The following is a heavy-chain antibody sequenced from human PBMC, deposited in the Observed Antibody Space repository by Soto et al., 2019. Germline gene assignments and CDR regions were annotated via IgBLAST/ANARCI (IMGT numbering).Heavy chain of an antibody. V-gene: IGHV3-23*01. D-gene: IGHD4-17*01. CDR3: AKDYSTVTTDPLSMVLFDY. Sequence: GGSLRLSCAASGFTFSSYAMSWVRQAPGKGLEWVSIITSDGRTYYADSVKARFTISRDNSKNTVYLQMNSLRAEDTAVYYCAKDYSTVTTDPLSMVLFDYWGQGALVTVSS. J-gene: IGHJ4*02. CDR2: ITSDGRT. CDR1: GFTFSSYA.